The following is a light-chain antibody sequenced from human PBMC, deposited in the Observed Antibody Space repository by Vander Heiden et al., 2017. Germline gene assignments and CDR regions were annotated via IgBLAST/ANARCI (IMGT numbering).Light chain of an antibody. CDR1: QDISNY. J-gene: IGKJ1*01. V-gene: IGKV1-33*01. Sequence: DIQMTQSPSSLSASVGDRVTITCQASQDISNYLNWYQQKPGKAPKLLIYDASNLETGVPSRFSGSGSGTDFTFTISSLHPEDIATYYCQQDDNLPWTFGQGTKVEIK. CDR2: DAS. CDR3: QQDDNLPWT.